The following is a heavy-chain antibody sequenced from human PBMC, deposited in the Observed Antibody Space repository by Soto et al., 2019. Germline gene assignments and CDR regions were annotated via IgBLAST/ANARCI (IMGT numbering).Heavy chain of an antibody. J-gene: IGHJ4*02. Sequence: AASGLTVNSNDIGWFRQEPGKGLEWVSVIYSGGSTYYADSVKGRFTISRDNSKNTLYLQMNSLRAEDTAVYYCARGLPNQNWYCFGYWGEGILVTGSS. D-gene: IGHD1-1*01. CDR1: GLTVNSND. CDR3: ARGLPNQNWYCFGY. CDR2: IYSGGST. V-gene: IGHV3-66*01.